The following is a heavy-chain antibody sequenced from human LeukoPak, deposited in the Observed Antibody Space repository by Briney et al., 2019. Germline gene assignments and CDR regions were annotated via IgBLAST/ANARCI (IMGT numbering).Heavy chain of an antibody. V-gene: IGHV3-30-3*01. CDR2: ISYDRSNK. D-gene: IGHD1-26*01. CDR3: ARERPGSYYFDY. CDR1: RFTFSSYV. Sequence: GGSLRLSCAASRFTFSSYVMPWVRQAPGKGLEWVAVISYDRSNKYYVESVKGRFTISRDNSKNTLYLQMNSLRAEDTAVYYCARERPGSYYFDYWGQGTLVTVSS. J-gene: IGHJ4*02.